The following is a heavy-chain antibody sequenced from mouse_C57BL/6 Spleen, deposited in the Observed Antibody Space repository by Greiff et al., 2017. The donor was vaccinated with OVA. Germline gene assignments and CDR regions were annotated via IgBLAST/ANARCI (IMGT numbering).Heavy chain of an antibody. CDR2: ISSGGDYI. CDR1: GFTFSSYA. Sequence: EVKLVESGEGLVKPGGSLKLSCAASGFTFSSYAMSWVRQTPEKRLEWVAYISSGGDYIYYADTVKGRFTISRDNARNVLYLQMSILKSEDTAVYYCTRSLNRAYYFDYWGQGTTLTVSS. V-gene: IGHV5-9-1*02. CDR3: TRSLNRAYYFDY. D-gene: IGHD3-3*01. J-gene: IGHJ2*01.